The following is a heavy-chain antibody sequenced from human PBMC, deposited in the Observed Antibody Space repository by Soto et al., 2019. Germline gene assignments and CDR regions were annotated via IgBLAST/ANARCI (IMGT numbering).Heavy chain of an antibody. CDR3: ARTNWNNVPFFDY. CDR2: IKEDESEK. CDR1: GFTFSYYW. J-gene: IGHJ4*02. Sequence: PGGSLRLSCAASGFTFSYYWMTWVRQAPGKGLEWVAKIKEDESEKYYVDSVKGRFTVSRDNAKNTLYLQMNSLRGEDTAVYFCARTNWNNVPFFDYWGQGTQGTGSS. D-gene: IGHD1-1*01. V-gene: IGHV3-7*01.